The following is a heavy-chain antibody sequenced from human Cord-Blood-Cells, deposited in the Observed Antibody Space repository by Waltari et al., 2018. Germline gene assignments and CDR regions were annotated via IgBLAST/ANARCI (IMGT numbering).Heavy chain of an antibody. J-gene: IGHJ3*02. D-gene: IGHD1-26*01. CDR2: TYYRSKVYN. CDR3: ARGENFWYSGSYDAFDI. CDR1: GDIVSSNSPA. Sequence: QVQLQQSGPGLVKRSQTLSLTCAISGDIVSSNSPAWNWIRPSPSRGLEWLGRTYYRSKVYNDYAVSVKSRITINPDTSKNQFSLQLNSVTPEDTAVYYCARGENFWYSGSYDAFDIWGQGTMVTVSS. V-gene: IGHV6-1*01.